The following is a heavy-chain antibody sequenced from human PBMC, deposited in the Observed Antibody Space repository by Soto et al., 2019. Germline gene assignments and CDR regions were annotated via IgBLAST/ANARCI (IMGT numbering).Heavy chain of an antibody. D-gene: IGHD2-15*01. CDR2: IYYSGST. CDR3: ARGGDIVVVVAGGGTWFDP. J-gene: IGHJ5*02. V-gene: IGHV4-59*01. Sequence: AETLSLTCTVSGGSISSYYWSWIRQPPGKGLEWIGYIYYSGSTNYNPSLRSRVTISVDTSKNQFSLKLSSVTAADTAVYYCARGGDIVVVVAGGGTWFDPWGQGTLVTVSS. CDR1: GGSISSYY.